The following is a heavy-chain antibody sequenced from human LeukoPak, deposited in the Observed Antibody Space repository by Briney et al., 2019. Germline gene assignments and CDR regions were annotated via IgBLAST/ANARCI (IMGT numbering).Heavy chain of an antibody. V-gene: IGHV3-48*04. Sequence: PGGSLRLSCAASGFTFSSYSMNWVRQAPGKGLEWVSYISSSSSTIYYADSVKGRFTISRDNAKNSLYLQMNSLRAEDTAVYYCARGSANELRHFDWLFHIDYWGQGTLVTVSS. CDR1: GFTFSSYS. CDR3: ARGSANELRHFDWLFHIDY. CDR2: ISSSSSTI. D-gene: IGHD3-9*01. J-gene: IGHJ4*02.